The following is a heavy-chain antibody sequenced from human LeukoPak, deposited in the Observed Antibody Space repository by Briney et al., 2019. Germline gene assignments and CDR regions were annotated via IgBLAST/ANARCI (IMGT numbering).Heavy chain of an antibody. D-gene: IGHD6-19*01. Sequence: GGSLRLSCAASGFTFSSYWMSWVRQAPGKGLEWVANIKQDGSEKYYEDSVKGRFTISRDNSKNTLYLQMNSLRAEDTAVYYCAKGSSGWYVGWFDPWGQGTLVTVSS. CDR1: GFTFSSYW. V-gene: IGHV3-7*03. CDR2: IKQDGSEK. J-gene: IGHJ5*02. CDR3: AKGSSGWYVGWFDP.